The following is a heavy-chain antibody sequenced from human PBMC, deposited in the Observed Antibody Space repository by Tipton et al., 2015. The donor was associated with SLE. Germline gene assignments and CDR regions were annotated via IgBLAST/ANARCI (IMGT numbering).Heavy chain of an antibody. Sequence: TLSLTCAVYGGSFSGYYWSWIRQPPGKGLEWIGEINHSGSTNYNPSLKSRVTISADMSKNQFSLNLISVTAADTATYFCARQPLAGMDVWGQGTTVTVSS. CDR3: ARQPLAGMDV. V-gene: IGHV4-34*01. CDR2: INHSGST. CDR1: GGSFSGYY. J-gene: IGHJ6*02.